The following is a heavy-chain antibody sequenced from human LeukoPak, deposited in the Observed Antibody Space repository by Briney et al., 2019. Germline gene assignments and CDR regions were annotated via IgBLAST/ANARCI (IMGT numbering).Heavy chain of an antibody. D-gene: IGHD5-18*01. Sequence: GASVRVSCKASGYSFTTYDISWVRLAPGQGLEWMGWMNPHSGNTGYEEKFEDRVTMTRDISISTAYMELVSLTSEDTAVYYCARPGGDTYGYFAYLDVWGKGTTVTVSS. CDR1: GYSFTTYD. CDR3: ARPGGDTYGYFAYLDV. J-gene: IGHJ6*03. CDR2: MNPHSGNT. V-gene: IGHV1-8*02.